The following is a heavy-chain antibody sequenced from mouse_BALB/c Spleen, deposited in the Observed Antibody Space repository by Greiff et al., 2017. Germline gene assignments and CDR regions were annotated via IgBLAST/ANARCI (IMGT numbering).Heavy chain of an antibody. D-gene: IGHD2-4*01. CDR1: GYTFSSYW. V-gene: IGHV1-9*01. Sequence: VQVVESGAELMKPGASVKISCKATGYTFSSYWIEWVKQRPGHGLEWIGEILPGSGSTNYNEKFKGKATFTADTSSNTAYMQLSSLTSEDSAVYYCAREYDYDEGFAYWGQGTLVTVSA. CDR2: ILPGSGST. J-gene: IGHJ3*01. CDR3: AREYDYDEGFAY.